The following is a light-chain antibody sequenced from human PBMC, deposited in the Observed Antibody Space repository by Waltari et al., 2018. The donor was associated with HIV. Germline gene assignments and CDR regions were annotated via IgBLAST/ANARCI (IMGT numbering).Light chain of an antibody. J-gene: IGKJ2*01. Sequence: MTQSPLSLPVTPGEPASISCRSSQSLLHSNGYNYLDWYLQKPGQSPQLLIYLGSNRASGVPDRFSGSGSGTDFTLKISRVEAEDVGVYYCMQALQTPYTFGQGTKLEIK. CDR2: LGS. CDR1: QSLLHSNGYNY. CDR3: MQALQTPYT. V-gene: IGKV2-28*01.